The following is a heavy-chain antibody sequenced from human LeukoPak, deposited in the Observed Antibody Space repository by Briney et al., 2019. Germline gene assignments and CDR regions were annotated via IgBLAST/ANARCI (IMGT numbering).Heavy chain of an antibody. CDR2: IWNDGNNK. CDR3: ARHIWKGSCRSTGCSSLDY. CDR1: GFTFSNYG. D-gene: IGHD2-2*01. V-gene: IGHV3-33*01. J-gene: IGHJ4*02. Sequence: GGSLRLSCAASGFTFSNYGMEWVRQAPGKGLEWVALIWNDGNNKHYADSVKGRFSISRDNTKNTLYLQMNSLRAEDTAVYYCARHIWKGSCRSTGCSSLDYWGQGTLVTVSS.